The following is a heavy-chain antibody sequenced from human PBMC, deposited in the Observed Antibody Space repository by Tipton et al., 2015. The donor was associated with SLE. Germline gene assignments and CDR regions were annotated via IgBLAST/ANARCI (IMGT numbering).Heavy chain of an antibody. CDR1: GGSISSYY. J-gene: IGHJ3*02. V-gene: IGHV4-59*01. D-gene: IGHD5-18*01. CDR3: ARGIQLWLRRDAFDI. Sequence: TLSLTCTVSGGSISSYYWSWIRQPPGKGLEWIGYIYYSGSTNYNPSLKSRVTISVDTSKNQFSLKLSSVTAADTAVYYCARGIQLWLRRDAFDIWGQGTMVTVSS. CDR2: IYYSGST.